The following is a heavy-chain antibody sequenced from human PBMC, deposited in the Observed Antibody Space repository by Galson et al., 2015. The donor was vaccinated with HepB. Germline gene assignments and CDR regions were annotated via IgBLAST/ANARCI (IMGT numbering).Heavy chain of an antibody. CDR1: GFTFSSYW. D-gene: IGHD6-6*01. Sequence: SLRLSCAASGFTFSSYWMSWVRQAPGKGLEWVANIKQDGSEKYYVDSVKGRFTISRDNAKNSLYLQMNSLRAEDTAVYYCARGIAARSYYYMDVWGKGTTVTVSS. J-gene: IGHJ6*03. CDR2: IKQDGSEK. V-gene: IGHV3-7*04. CDR3: ARGIAARSYYYMDV.